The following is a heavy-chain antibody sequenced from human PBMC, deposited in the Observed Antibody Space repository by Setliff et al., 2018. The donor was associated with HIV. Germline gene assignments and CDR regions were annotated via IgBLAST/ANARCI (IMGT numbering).Heavy chain of an antibody. D-gene: IGHD6-25*01. CDR2: IDPRDSET. V-gene: IGHV5-51*01. CDR1: GYTFTSNW. CDR3: VRRQQRPQNAIES. J-gene: IGHJ4*02. Sequence: GESLKISCKASGYTFTSNWIGWVRQVPGKGLEWMGIIDPRDSETRYSPSFEGQVTVSVDRSINTAYLHWGSLKASDTAMYYCVRRQQRPQNAIESWGPGTLVTVSS.